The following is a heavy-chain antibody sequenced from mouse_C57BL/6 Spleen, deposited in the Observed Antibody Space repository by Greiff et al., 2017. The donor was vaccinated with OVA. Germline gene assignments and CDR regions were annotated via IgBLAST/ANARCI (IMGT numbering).Heavy chain of an antibody. J-gene: IGHJ2*01. CDR1: GFTFSSYT. CDR2: ISGGGGNT. Sequence: EVKLVESGGGLVKPGGSLKLSCAASGFTFSSYTMSWVRQTPEKRLEWVATISGGGGNTYYPDSVKGRLTISRDNAKNTMYLQMSSLRSEDTALYYCARNVYYFDYWGQGTTLTVSS. V-gene: IGHV5-9*01. CDR3: ARNVYYFDY.